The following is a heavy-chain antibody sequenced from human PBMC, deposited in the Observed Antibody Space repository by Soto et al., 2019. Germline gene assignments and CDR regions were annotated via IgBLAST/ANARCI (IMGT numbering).Heavy chain of an antibody. V-gene: IGHV3-53*01. D-gene: IGHD6-13*01. CDR3: ARDFVVVAAAGRGSYYYYGMDV. CDR1: GFTVSSTY. Sequence: EVQLVESGGGLIQPGGSLRLSCAASGFTVSSTYMSWVRQAPGKGLELVSVIYSGGSTYYADSVKGRFTISRDNSKNTLYLQMNSLRAEDTAVYYCARDFVVVAAAGRGSYYYYGMDVWGQGTTVTVSS. J-gene: IGHJ6*02. CDR2: IYSGGST.